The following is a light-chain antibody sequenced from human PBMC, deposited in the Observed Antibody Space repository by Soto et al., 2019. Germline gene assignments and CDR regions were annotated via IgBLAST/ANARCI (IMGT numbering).Light chain of an antibody. J-gene: IGKJ1*01. CDR1: QSVSIN. Sequence: EIVMTQSPATLSMSPGERATLSCRASQSVSINLAWYQQKPGQAPRLLIYGASTRATGIPARFSGGGYGTEFTLTISSLQSEDFAVYYCQQYNDWPPRWTFGQGTKVEIK. CDR2: GAS. CDR3: QQYNDWPPRWT. V-gene: IGKV3-15*01.